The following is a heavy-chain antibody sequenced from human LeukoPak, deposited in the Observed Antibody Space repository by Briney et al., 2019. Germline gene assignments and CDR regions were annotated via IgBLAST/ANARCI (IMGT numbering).Heavy chain of an antibody. CDR1: GGSISSYY. CDR2: IYTSGST. V-gene: IGHV4-4*07. Sequence: SETLSLTCTVSGGSISSYYWSWIRQPAGKGLEWIGRIYTSGSTNYNPSLKSRVTISVDTSKNQFSLKLSSVTAADTAVYYCARGDQYYYDTSGYYLFDYWGQGTLVTVSS. J-gene: IGHJ4*02. CDR3: ARGDQYYYDTSGYYLFDY. D-gene: IGHD3-22*01.